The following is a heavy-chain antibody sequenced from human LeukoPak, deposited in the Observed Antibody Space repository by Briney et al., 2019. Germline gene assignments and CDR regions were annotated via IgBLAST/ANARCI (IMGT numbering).Heavy chain of an antibody. CDR2: ISSLSITI. CDR3: ARSAGGGSYWAFDY. Sequence: GGSLRLSCADSGFTFSSYSMNWVRQAPGKGLEWVSYISSLSITIYYADSVKGRFTISRDNAKNSLYLQMNFLRAEDTAVYYCARSAGGGSYWAFDYWGQGTLVTVSS. D-gene: IGHD1-26*01. CDR1: GFTFSSYS. V-gene: IGHV3-48*01. J-gene: IGHJ4*02.